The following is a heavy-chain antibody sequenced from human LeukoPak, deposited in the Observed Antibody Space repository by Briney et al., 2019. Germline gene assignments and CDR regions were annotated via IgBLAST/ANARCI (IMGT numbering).Heavy chain of an antibody. CDR1: GGSFSGYY. Sequence: PSETLSLTCAVYGGSFSGYYWSWIRQPPGKGLEWIGEINYSGSTNYNPSLKSRVTISVDTSKNQFSLKLSSVTAADTAVYYCARGGSRVLRYFDWLLTGFDYWGQGTLVTVSS. V-gene: IGHV4-34*01. CDR2: INYSGST. D-gene: IGHD3-9*01. CDR3: ARGGSRVLRYFDWLLTGFDY. J-gene: IGHJ4*02.